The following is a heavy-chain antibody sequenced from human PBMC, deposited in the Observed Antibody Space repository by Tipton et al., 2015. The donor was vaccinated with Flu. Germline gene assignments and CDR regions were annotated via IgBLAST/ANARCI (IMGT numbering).Heavy chain of an antibody. CDR3: ARSKYPPQGGVVDDY. D-gene: IGHD3-3*01. CDR2: IYTSGST. V-gene: IGHV4-61*02. CDR1: GGSISSGSYY. Sequence: LRLSCTVSGGSISSGSYYWSWIRQPAGKGLEWIGRIYTSGSTNYNPSLKSQVTISVDTSKNQFSLKLSSVTAADTAVYYCARSKYPPQGGVVDDYWGQGTLVTVSS. J-gene: IGHJ4*02.